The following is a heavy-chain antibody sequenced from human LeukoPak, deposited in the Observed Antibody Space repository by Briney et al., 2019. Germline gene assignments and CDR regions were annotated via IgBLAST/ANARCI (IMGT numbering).Heavy chain of an antibody. CDR3: AKGYCGSTSCYSGLD. Sequence: GGSLRLSCAVSEFTFSSYGMHWVRQAPGKGLEWVAFIRYDGSTRYYADSVKGRFTISRDNSKNTLYLQMNSLKTEDTAVYYCAKGYCGSTSCYSGLDWGQGTLVTVSS. CDR2: IRYDGSTR. D-gene: IGHD2-2*01. CDR1: EFTFSSYG. J-gene: IGHJ4*02. V-gene: IGHV3-30*02.